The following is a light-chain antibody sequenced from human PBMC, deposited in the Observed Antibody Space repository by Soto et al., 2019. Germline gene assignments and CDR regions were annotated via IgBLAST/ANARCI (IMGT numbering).Light chain of an antibody. CDR1: QSVSNNY. Sequence: EIVLTQSPGTVSLSPGERDTLSCRASQSVSNNYLAWYQQKPGQAPRLLIYGASSRATGIPDRFSGSGSGTDFTLTISRLEPEDFAVYYCQQYGNSPPVTFGGGTKVDIK. J-gene: IGKJ4*01. CDR3: QQYGNSPPVT. CDR2: GAS. V-gene: IGKV3-20*01.